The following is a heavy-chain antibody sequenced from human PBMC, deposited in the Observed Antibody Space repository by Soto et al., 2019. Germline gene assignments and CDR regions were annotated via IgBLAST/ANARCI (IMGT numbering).Heavy chain of an antibody. D-gene: IGHD3-22*01. CDR2: ISAYNGNT. Sequence: ASVKVSCKASGYTFTSYGISWVRQAPGQGLEWMGWISAYNGNTNYAQKLQGRVTMTTDTSTSTAYMELRSLRSDDTAVYYCARKKPYDSSGYPDYWGQGTLVTVPQ. V-gene: IGHV1-18*04. CDR3: ARKKPYDSSGYPDY. J-gene: IGHJ4*02. CDR1: GYTFTSYG.